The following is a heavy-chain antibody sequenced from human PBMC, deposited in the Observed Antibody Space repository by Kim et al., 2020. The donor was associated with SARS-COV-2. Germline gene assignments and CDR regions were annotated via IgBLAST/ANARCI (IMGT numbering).Heavy chain of an antibody. CDR2: IYYSGST. Sequence: SETLSLTCTVSGGSISSGGYYWSWIRQHPGKGLEWIGYIYYSGSTYYNPSLKSRVTISVDTSKNQFSLKLSSVTAADTAVYYCARERGAHTIFGVVIGWFDPWGQGTLVTVSS. CDR1: GGSISSGGYY. J-gene: IGHJ5*02. CDR3: ARERGAHTIFGVVIGWFDP. V-gene: IGHV4-31*03. D-gene: IGHD3-3*01.